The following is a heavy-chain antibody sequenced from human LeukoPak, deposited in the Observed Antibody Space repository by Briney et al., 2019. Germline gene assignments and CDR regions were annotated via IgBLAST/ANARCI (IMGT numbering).Heavy chain of an antibody. CDR1: GFTFSSYW. CDR2: IKQDGSEK. D-gene: IGHD1-26*01. Sequence: TGGSPRLSCAASGFTFSSYWMSWVRQAPGKGLEWVANIKQDGSEKYYVDSVKGRFTISRDNAKNSLYLQMNSLRAEDTAVYNCARDGGSSPIDAFDIWGQGTMVTVSS. CDR3: ARDGGSSPIDAFDI. V-gene: IGHV3-7*01. J-gene: IGHJ3*02.